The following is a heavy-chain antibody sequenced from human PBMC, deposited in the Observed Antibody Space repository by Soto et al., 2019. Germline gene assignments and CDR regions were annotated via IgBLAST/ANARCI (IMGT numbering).Heavy chain of an antibody. CDR3: ARDTASKDYDSHSYYPHFDS. J-gene: IGHJ5*01. CDR2: TYYRSKWYN. V-gene: IGHV6-1*01. CDR1: GDSVSSNSAA. Sequence: QTLSLPCAISGDSVSSNSAAWNWNRQSPSRGLEWLGRTYYRSKWYNDYAVSVKSRITINPDTSKNQFSLRLSSVTAADTAVYYCARDTASKDYDSHSYYPHFDSWGQGALVTVSS. D-gene: IGHD3-22*01.